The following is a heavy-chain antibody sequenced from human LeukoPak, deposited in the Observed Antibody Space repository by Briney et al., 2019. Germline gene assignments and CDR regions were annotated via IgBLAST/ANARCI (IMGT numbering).Heavy chain of an antibody. CDR1: GFTFSSYG. V-gene: IGHV3-30*02. D-gene: IGHD2-15*01. CDR3: AKDSPHCSGGSCYPDAFDI. CDR2: IRYDGSNK. J-gene: IGHJ3*02. Sequence: GGSLRLSCAASGFTFSSYGMHWVRQAPGKGLEGAAFIRYDGSNKYYADSVKGRFTISRDNSKNTLYLQMNSLRAEDTAVYYCAKDSPHCSGGSCYPDAFDIWGQGTMVTVSS.